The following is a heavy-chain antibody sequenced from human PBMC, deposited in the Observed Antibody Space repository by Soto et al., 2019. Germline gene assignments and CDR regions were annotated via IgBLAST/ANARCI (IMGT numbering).Heavy chain of an antibody. CDR1: GYTFTGYY. Sequence: ASVKVSCKASGYTFTGYYMHWVRQAPGQGLEWMGWINPNSGGTNYAQKFQGRVTMTRDTSISTAYMELSRLRSDDTAVYYCASSWGEEWELHFDYWGQGTLVTVSS. J-gene: IGHJ4*02. V-gene: IGHV1-2*02. CDR3: ASSWGEEWELHFDY. CDR2: INPNSGGT. D-gene: IGHD1-26*01.